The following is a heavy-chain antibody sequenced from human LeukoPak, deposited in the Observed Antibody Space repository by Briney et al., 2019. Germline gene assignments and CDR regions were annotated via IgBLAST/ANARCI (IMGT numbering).Heavy chain of an antibody. CDR3: ARVYSSYYYGSGSPTFDI. J-gene: IGHJ3*02. Sequence: ASVKVSCKASGYTFTGYYMHWVRQAPGQGLEWMGWINPNSGGTNYAQKFQGRVTMPRDTSISTAYMELSRLRSDDTAVYYCARVYSSYYYGSGSPTFDIWGQGTMVTVSS. V-gene: IGHV1-2*02. CDR2: INPNSGGT. CDR1: GYTFTGYY. D-gene: IGHD3-10*01.